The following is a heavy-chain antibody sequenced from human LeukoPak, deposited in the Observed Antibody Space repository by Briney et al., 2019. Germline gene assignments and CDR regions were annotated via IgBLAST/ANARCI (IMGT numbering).Heavy chain of an antibody. D-gene: IGHD2-8*01. CDR3: ARQGCTNGVCHRPYYYYGMDV. CDR2: IYYSGST. J-gene: IGHJ6*02. V-gene: IGHV4-59*08. Sequence: PSETLSLTCTVSGGSISTYYWSWIRQPPGKGLEWIGYIYYSGSTFYNPSLKSRVTISVDTSKSQFSLKLSSVTAADTAVYYCARQGCTNGVCHRPYYYYGMDVWGQGTTVTVSS. CDR1: GGSISTYY.